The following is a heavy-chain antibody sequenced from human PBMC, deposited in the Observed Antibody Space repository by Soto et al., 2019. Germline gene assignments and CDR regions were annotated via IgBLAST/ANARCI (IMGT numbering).Heavy chain of an antibody. V-gene: IGHV4-30-4*01. D-gene: IGHD3-22*01. J-gene: IGHJ6*02. CDR2: IYYSGST. CDR1: GGSISSGDYY. CDR3: ARDYYDSSGYHSEYYYYGMDV. Sequence: SETLSLTCTVSGGSISSGDYYWSWIRQPPGKGMEWIGYIYYSGSTYYNPSLKSRVTISVDTSKNQFSLKLSSVTAADTAVYYCARDYYDSSGYHSEYYYYGMDVWGQGTTVTVSS.